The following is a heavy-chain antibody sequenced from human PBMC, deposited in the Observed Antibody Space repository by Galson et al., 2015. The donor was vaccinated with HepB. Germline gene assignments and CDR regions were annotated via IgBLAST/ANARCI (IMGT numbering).Heavy chain of an antibody. CDR1: GYIFLSYG. CDR2: ISAYNGKT. D-gene: IGHD6-13*01. CDR3: ARAGSSSWTNSFDS. V-gene: IGHV1-18*01. J-gene: IGHJ4*02. Sequence: SVKVSCKASGYIFLSYGITWVRQAPGQGLEWVGWISAYNGKTKYAQKFQGRVTMTTDTPTSTGYMQLRSPRSDDTAVYYCARAGSSSWTNSFDSWGQGTRVTVSS.